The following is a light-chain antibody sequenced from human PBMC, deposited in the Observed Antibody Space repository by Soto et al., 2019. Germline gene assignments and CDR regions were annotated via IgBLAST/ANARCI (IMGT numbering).Light chain of an antibody. CDR3: QQRSNWPPTWT. CDR2: EAS. Sequence: EIVLTQSTATLSLSPGERATLFCRASQSIGGFLAWYQQRPGQAPRLLIYEASNRPTGIPARFSGSGSGTDFTLTISSLEPEDFAVYYCQQRSNWPPTWTFGQGTKV. CDR1: QSIGGF. J-gene: IGKJ1*01. V-gene: IGKV3-11*01.